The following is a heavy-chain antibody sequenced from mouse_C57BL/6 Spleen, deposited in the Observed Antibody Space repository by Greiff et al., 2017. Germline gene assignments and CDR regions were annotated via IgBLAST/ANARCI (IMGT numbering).Heavy chain of an antibody. D-gene: IGHD2-4*01. Sequence: VKLMESGAELARPGASVKLSCKASGYTFTSYGISWVKQRTGQGLEWIGEIYPRSGNTYYNEKFKGKATLTADKSSSTAYMELRSLTSEDSAVYFCARDDYDEGGFDYWGQGTTLTVSS. CDR2: IYPRSGNT. J-gene: IGHJ2*01. CDR3: ARDDYDEGGFDY. V-gene: IGHV1-81*01. CDR1: GYTFTSYG.